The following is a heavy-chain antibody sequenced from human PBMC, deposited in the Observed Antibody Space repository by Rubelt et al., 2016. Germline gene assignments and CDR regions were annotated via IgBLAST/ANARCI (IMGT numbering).Heavy chain of an antibody. CDR3: AGRPSRDAVDI. J-gene: IGHJ3*02. V-gene: IGHV4-59*01. CDR1: GGSISSYY. Sequence: QVQLQESGPGLVKPSETLSLTCTVSGGSISSYYWSWIRQPPGKGLEWIGYIYYSGSTNYNPSLKSRVTIAVDTSKNQFSLKWSSVTAADTAWYYCAGRPSRDAVDIGGQGTMVTVSS. CDR2: IYYSGST.